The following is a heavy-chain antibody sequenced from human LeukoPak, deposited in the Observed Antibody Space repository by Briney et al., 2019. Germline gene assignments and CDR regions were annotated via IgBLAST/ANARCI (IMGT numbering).Heavy chain of an antibody. V-gene: IGHV3-30*04. CDR2: ISYDGSNK. J-gene: IGHJ6*03. CDR3: ASYGGWLQPDTYYYYYMDV. CDR1: GFTFSSYA. D-gene: IGHD5-24*01. Sequence: GRSLRLSCAASGFTFSSYAMPWVRQAPGKGLEWVAVISYDGSNKYYADSVKGRFTISRDNAKNSLYLQLNSLRAEDTAVYYCASYGGWLQPDTYYYYYMDVWGKGTTVTVSS.